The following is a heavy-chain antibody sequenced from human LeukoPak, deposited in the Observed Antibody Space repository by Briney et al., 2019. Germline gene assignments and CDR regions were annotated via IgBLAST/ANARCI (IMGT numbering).Heavy chain of an antibody. V-gene: IGHV3-53*01. CDR3: ARDRDHGGFDY. D-gene: IGHD3-16*01. Sequence: PGGSLRLSCAASGFAVSSNFMSWVRQAPGKRLEWVSVIYSIGTTYYSDSVKGRFTISRDNTRNTLYLQMNSLTAEDTAGYYCARDRDHGGFDYWGPGTLVTVSA. CDR2: IYSIGTT. J-gene: IGHJ4*02. CDR1: GFAVSSNF.